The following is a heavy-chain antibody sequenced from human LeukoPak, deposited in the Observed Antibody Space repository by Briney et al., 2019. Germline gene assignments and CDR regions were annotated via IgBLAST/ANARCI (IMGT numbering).Heavy chain of an antibody. Sequence: PGGSLRLSCAASGFTFSSYWMSWVRQAPGKGLEWVANIKQDGSEKYYVDSVKGRFTISRDNAKNTLYLQMNSLRAEDTAVYYCARDGGSYEVGYWGQGTLVTVSS. CDR1: GFTFSSYW. CDR3: ARDGGSYEVGY. V-gene: IGHV3-7*01. D-gene: IGHD1-26*01. J-gene: IGHJ4*02. CDR2: IKQDGSEK.